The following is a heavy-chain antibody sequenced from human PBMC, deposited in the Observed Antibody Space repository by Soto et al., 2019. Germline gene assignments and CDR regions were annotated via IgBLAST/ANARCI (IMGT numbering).Heavy chain of an antibody. CDR1: GGSTSTYY. Sequence: QVQLQESGPGLVKPSETLSLTCTVSGGSTSTYYWSWIRQPPGKGLEWIGYIYYSGSTNYNPSLKSRVTISVDTSKKQFSLKLSSVTAADTAVYYCARGGGGGSWIANWFDPWGQGTRVTVSS. J-gene: IGHJ5*02. CDR3: ARGGGGGSWIANWFDP. D-gene: IGHD2-15*01. V-gene: IGHV4-59*01. CDR2: IYYSGST.